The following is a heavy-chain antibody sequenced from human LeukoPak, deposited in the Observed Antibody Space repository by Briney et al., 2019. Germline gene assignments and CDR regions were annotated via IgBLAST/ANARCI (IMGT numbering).Heavy chain of an antibody. CDR1: GYTFTNYA. CDR3: ARSPGGNARTWLDY. D-gene: IGHD4-23*01. Sequence: ASVKVSCKASGYTFTNYALRWVRQAPGQSLEWMGWTNGATGNTRFSQDFQGRLTITIDTSASTGYVELSSLRSEDTAVYYCARSPGGNARTWLDYWGQGTLVTVSS. CDR2: TNGATGNT. J-gene: IGHJ4*02. V-gene: IGHV1-3*02.